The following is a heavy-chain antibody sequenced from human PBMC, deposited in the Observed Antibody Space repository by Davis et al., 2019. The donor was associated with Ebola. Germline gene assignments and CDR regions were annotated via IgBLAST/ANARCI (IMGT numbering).Heavy chain of an antibody. CDR1: GFSFNTHGMC. Sequence: SGLTLVKPTQTLTLTCTVSGFSFNTHGMCVSWIRQPPGKALEWLARIDWNDDAHYSTSLKTRLTISKDTSKNQVVLTMTNVDPVDTATYYCARTLLLDNGMDVWGKGTTVTVSS. CDR3: ARTLLLDNGMDV. J-gene: IGHJ6*04. V-gene: IGHV2-70*11. CDR2: IDWNDDA. D-gene: IGHD2-15*01.